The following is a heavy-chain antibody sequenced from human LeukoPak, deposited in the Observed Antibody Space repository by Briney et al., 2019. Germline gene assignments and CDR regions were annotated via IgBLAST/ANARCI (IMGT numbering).Heavy chain of an antibody. CDR1: GFTFSSYG. J-gene: IGHJ4*02. Sequence: QPGGSLRLSCAASGFTFSSYGMHWVRQAPGKGLEWVAVISYDGSNKYYADSVKGRFTISRDNSKNTLYLQMNSLRAEDTAVYYCAKVIGTGYCGGDCYLDYWGQGTLVTVSS. V-gene: IGHV3-30*18. CDR2: ISYDGSNK. D-gene: IGHD2-21*02. CDR3: AKVIGTGYCGGDCYLDY.